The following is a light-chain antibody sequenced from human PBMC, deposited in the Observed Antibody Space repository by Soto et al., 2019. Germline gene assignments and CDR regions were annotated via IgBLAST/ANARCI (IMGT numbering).Light chain of an antibody. Sequence: EIVLTQSPGTLSLSPGERATLSCRASQSVSSSYFAWYQQKPGQAPRLLIYGASYRATGIPDRFSGSGSGTDFTLTISRLEPEDFEVYYCQQYGNIPRKFGKGTKVDIX. CDR3: QQYGNIPRK. CDR2: GAS. V-gene: IGKV3-20*01. J-gene: IGKJ1*01. CDR1: QSVSSSY.